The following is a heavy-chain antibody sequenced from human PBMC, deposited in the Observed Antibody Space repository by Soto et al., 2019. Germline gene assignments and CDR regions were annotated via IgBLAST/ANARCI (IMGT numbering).Heavy chain of an antibody. CDR1: GASVSNYY. V-gene: IGHV4-59*02. Sequence: QVQLQESGPGLMEPSETLSLTCTVSGASVSNYYWNWVRQPPGKGLEWIGYIHYTGDSKYNPSLKSRVTMSVDTSKNQFSLKMTSVTAAYTAVYYCASWGHPAVKAYDIWGQGAKVTVSS. J-gene: IGHJ3*02. CDR3: ASWGHPAVKAYDI. CDR2: IHYTGDS. D-gene: IGHD2-21*01.